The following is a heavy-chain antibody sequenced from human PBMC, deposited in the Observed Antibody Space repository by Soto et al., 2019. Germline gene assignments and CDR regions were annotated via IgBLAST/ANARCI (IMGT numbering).Heavy chain of an antibody. CDR3: ARHTPAISISDH. CDR2: FYYSGTT. D-gene: IGHD2-15*01. CDR1: GGSISSYY. J-gene: IGHJ4*02. Sequence: TSETLSLTCNVSGGSISSYYWSWVRQSPGKGLEWIGYFYYSGTTNYNPSLKSRVTISIDMSKNQFSLKLSSVTAADTAVYYCARHTPAISISDHWGQGTLVTVSS. V-gene: IGHV4-59*08.